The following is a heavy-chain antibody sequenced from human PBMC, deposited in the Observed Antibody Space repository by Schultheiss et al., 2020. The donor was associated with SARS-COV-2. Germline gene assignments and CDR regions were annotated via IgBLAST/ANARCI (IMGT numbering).Heavy chain of an antibody. CDR1: GGTFSSYA. CDR2: FIPIFGSA. J-gene: IGHJ2*01. V-gene: IGHV1-69*13. D-gene: IGHD2-15*01. CDR3: ARVGCSGGSCYRPGGYFDL. Sequence: SVKVSCKASGGTFSSYAISWVRQAPGQGLEWMGSFIPIFGSAKYAQKFQGRLTITADESTSTAYMELSSLRSEDTAVYYCARVGCSGGSCYRPGGYFDLWGRGTLVTVSS.